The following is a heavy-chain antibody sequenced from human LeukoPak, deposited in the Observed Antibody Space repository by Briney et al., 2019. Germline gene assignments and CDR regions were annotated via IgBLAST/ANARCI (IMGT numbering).Heavy chain of an antibody. V-gene: IGHV3-33*01. D-gene: IGHD1-26*01. CDR1: GFTFSSYG. CDR2: IWYDGSNK. J-gene: IGHJ4*02. Sequence: GGSLRLSCAASGFTFSSYGMHWVRQAPGKGLEWVAVIWYDGSNKYYADSVKGRFTISRDNSKNTLYLQMNSLRAEDTAVYYCARDKWELLHGIDYWGQGTLVTVSS. CDR3: ARDKWELLHGIDY.